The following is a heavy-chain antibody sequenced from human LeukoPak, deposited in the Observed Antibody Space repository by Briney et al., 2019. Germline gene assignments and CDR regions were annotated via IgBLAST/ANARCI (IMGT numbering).Heavy chain of an antibody. CDR1: GGSISSGDYY. CDR2: IYYSGST. J-gene: IGHJ6*04. CDR3: AREVPMSNFYYGMDV. Sequence: SQTLSLTCTVSGGSISSGDYYWSWIRQPPGKGLEWIGYIYYSGSTYYNPSLKSRVTISVDTSKNQFSLKLSSVTAADMAVYYCAREVPMSNFYYGMDVWGKGTTVTVSS. V-gene: IGHV4-30-4*01. D-gene: IGHD5/OR15-5a*01.